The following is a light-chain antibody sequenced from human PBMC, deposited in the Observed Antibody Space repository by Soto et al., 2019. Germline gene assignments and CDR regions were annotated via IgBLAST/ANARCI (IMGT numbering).Light chain of an antibody. J-gene: IGLJ1*01. Sequence: QSVLTQPASVSGSPGQSITISCTGTSSDVGDYNYVSWYQQHPGKAPKLMIYDVSNRPSGVSNRFSGSKSGTTASLTISGLQAEDEADYYCSSYTSSGTDVFGTGTKLTVL. CDR2: DVS. CDR1: SSDVGDYNY. CDR3: SSYTSSGTDV. V-gene: IGLV2-14*01.